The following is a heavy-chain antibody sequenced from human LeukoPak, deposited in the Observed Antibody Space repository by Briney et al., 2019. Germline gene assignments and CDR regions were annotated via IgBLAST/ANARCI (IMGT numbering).Heavy chain of an antibody. CDR2: IYYSGST. CDR3: ARLDRQQLVLRS. V-gene: IGHV4-59*08. Sequence: SETLSLTCTVSGGSISSYYWSWIRQPPGKGLEWIGYIYYSGSTNYNPSLKSRVTISVDTSKNQFSLKLSSVTAADTAVYYCARLDRQQLVLRSWGQGTLVIVSS. J-gene: IGHJ4*02. D-gene: IGHD6-13*01. CDR1: GGSISSYY.